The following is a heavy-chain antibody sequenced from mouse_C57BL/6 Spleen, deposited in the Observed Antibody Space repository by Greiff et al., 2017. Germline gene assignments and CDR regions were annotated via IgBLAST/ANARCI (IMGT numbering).Heavy chain of an antibody. CDR3: AREGYDGLTRYYFDY. Sequence: QVQLQQPGAELVRPGSSVKLSCKASGYTFTSYWMHWVKQRPIQGLEWIGNIDPSDSDTHYNQKFKDKATLTVDKSSSTAYMQLSSLTSEDSAVYYGAREGYDGLTRYYFDYWGQGTTLTVSS. CDR1: GYTFTSYW. D-gene: IGHD2-3*01. CDR2: IDPSDSDT. V-gene: IGHV1-52*01. J-gene: IGHJ2*01.